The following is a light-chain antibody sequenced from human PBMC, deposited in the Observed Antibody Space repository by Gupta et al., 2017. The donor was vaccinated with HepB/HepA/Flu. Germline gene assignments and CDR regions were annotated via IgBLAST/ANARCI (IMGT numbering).Light chain of an antibody. CDR2: AAS. V-gene: IGKV1-9*01. Sequence: ASVGDRVTITCRASQDISSYLAWFQQKPGKAPILLIYAASPLQSGVPSRFSGSRSGTEFTLTISSLQPEDFATYYCQQSGDYPRTFGEGTKVEIK. J-gene: IGKJ4*02. CDR1: QDISSY. CDR3: QQSGDYPRT.